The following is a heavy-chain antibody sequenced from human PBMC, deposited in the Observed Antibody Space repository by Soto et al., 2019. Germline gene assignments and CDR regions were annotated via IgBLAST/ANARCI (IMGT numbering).Heavy chain of an antibody. V-gene: IGHV4-59*01. D-gene: IGHD3-22*01. CDR1: GDSISTYY. Sequence: QVQLQESGPGLVKPSETLSLTCTVSGDSISTYYCMWIRQPPGKGLESIGYLYYGRSANYNPSLKSRVTLSVDTSTNQCSLTLSSMTAADTAVYYCALRSMAVVPEYWGQGTLVTVSS. CDR2: LYYGRSA. CDR3: ALRSMAVVPEY. J-gene: IGHJ4*02.